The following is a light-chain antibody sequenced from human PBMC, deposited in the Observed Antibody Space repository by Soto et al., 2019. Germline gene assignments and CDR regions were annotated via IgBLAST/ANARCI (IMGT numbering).Light chain of an antibody. CDR2: SAS. V-gene: IGKV3-15*01. CDR3: QQYNNWPPWT. J-gene: IGKJ1*01. CDR1: QSVSSK. Sequence: EIVMTQSPATLSVSPGERATLSCRASQSVSSKLAWYQQKPGQAPRLLIYSASTRATGIPARFSGSGSGTEFTLTISSLQSEDFAVYYCQQYNNWPPWTFGQGTKVEIQ.